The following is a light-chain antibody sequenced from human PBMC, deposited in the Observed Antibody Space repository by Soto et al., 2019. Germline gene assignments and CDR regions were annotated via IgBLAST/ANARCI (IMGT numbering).Light chain of an antibody. J-gene: IGKJ1*01. CDR3: QQYNNWPRT. CDR2: GAS. CDR1: QSVSLS. V-gene: IGKV3-15*01. Sequence: ISLTQSPAPLSVSLGDRATLPWRAGQSVSLSVAWYQMRPGQPPRLLIYGASTRATGIPARFSGSGSGTEFTLTISSLQSEDFAVYYCQQYNNWPRTFGQGTKVDIK.